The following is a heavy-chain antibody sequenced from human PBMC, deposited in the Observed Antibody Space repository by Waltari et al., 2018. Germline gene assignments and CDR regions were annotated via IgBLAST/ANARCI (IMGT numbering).Heavy chain of an antibody. CDR1: GYTFTDYY. CDR2: VDPEDGET. V-gene: IGHV1-69-2*01. J-gene: IGHJ5*02. D-gene: IGHD5-18*01. Sequence: EVQLVQSGAEVKKPGATVKISCKASGYTFTDYYMHWVQQAPGKGLEWMGRVDPEDGETTYAEKFQGRVTITADTSTDTAYMELSSLRSEDTAVYYCAICGYREWFDPWGQGTLVTISS. CDR3: AICGYREWFDP.